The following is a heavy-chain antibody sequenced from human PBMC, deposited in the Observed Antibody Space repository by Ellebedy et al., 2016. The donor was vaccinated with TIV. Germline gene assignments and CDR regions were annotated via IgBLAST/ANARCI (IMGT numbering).Heavy chain of an antibody. D-gene: IGHD4-17*01. J-gene: IGHJ4*02. V-gene: IGHV3-30*03. CDR2: ISYDGSNK. CDR1: GFTFSSYG. CDR3: ARLDYGNDY. Sequence: GGSLRLXXAASGFTFSSYGMHWVRQAPGKGLEWVAVISYDGSNKYYADSVKGRFTISRDNSKNTLYLQMNSLRAEDTAVYYCARLDYGNDYWGQGTLVTVSS.